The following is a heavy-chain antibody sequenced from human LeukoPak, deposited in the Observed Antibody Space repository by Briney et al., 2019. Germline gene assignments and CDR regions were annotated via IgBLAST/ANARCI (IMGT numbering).Heavy chain of an antibody. CDR2: IYPGDSET. CDR1: GYTFTDYW. Sequence: RGESLKISCKGSGYTFTDYWIGWVRQMPGKGLEWMAIIYPGDSETRYSPSFQAQVTISADKSIATAYLQWSSLKASATAIYYCARHASSGGNPLDYWGQGTLVTVSS. V-gene: IGHV5-51*01. CDR3: ARHASSGGNPLDY. J-gene: IGHJ4*02. D-gene: IGHD4-23*01.